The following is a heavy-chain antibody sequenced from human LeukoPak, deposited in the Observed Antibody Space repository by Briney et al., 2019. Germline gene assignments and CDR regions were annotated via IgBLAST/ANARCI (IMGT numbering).Heavy chain of an antibody. CDR2: FYYSGST. CDR1: GGSISSYY. V-gene: IGHV4-59*08. Sequence: SETLSLTCTVSGGSISSYYWSWIRQPPGKGLEWIGYFYYSGSTNYNPSLKSRVTISVDTSKNQFSLKLSSVTAADTAVYYCARATLAAAGTSFDYWGQGTLVTVSS. D-gene: IGHD6-13*01. J-gene: IGHJ4*02. CDR3: ARATLAAAGTSFDY.